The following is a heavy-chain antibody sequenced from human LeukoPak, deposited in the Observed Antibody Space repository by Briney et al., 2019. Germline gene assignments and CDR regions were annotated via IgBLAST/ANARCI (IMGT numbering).Heavy chain of an antibody. V-gene: IGHV3-66*01. D-gene: IGHD3-22*01. Sequence: GGSLRLSCAASGFTVSSNYMSWVRQAPGKGLEWVSVIYSGGSTYYADPVKGRFTISRDNSKNTLHLQVNSLRAEDTAVYYCATDSGYDAFDIWGQGTMVTVSS. J-gene: IGHJ3*02. CDR3: ATDSGYDAFDI. CDR2: IYSGGST. CDR1: GFTVSSNY.